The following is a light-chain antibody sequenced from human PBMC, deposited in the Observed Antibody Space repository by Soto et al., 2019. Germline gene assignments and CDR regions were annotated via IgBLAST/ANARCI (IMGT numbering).Light chain of an antibody. V-gene: IGKV1-5*03. CDR2: KAS. Sequence: DLQMTQSPSTLSASVRDRVTITFRSSQSVSRWLAWYQQKPGKAPKLLIYKASSLEGGVPSRFSGSGSGTDFTLTISSLQPNDSATYYCQQYNSYSPLTSGGGTKVDIK. J-gene: IGKJ4*01. CDR3: QQYNSYSPLT. CDR1: QSVSRW.